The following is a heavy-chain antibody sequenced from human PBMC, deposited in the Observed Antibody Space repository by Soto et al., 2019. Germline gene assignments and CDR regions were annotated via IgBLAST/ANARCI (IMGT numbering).Heavy chain of an antibody. CDR2: VQPLDSDT. V-gene: IGHV5-51*03. CDR1: GYFFSNYW. CDR3: VRIVSGYDWGLYYMDV. J-gene: IGHJ6*03. Sequence: VQLVQSGAEVKKPGESLKISCKGTGYFFSNYWIGWVRQMPGKGLEWMGAVQPLDSDTRNSPSLQGQVTISADNSINTADLQWSSLKASDTAMYYCVRIVSGYDWGLYYMDVWGKGTTVTVSS. D-gene: IGHD5-12*01.